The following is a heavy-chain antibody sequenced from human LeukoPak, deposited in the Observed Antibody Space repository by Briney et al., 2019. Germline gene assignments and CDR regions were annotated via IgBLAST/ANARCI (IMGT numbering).Heavy chain of an antibody. J-gene: IGHJ4*02. D-gene: IGHD3-22*01. CDR2: SAHSGST. CDR1: GASISSYY. Sequence: PSETLSLTCTVSGASISSYYWSWIRQPPGKGLEWIGFSAHSGSTSYNPSLKSRVTISVDRSMNHLSLMLTSVTAADTAVYYCARYYADINGYYYYYDYWGQGTLVTVSS. CDR3: ARYYADINGYYYYYDY. V-gene: IGHV4-59*01.